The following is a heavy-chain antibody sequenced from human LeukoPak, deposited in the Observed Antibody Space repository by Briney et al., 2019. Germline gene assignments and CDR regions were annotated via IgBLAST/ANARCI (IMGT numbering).Heavy chain of an antibody. CDR1: GLTFSSNA. CDR3: AGRSDGSRHLDF. CDR2: ITNNGGNT. V-gene: IGHV3-64*02. D-gene: IGHD2-15*01. Sequence: GGSLRLSCAASGLTFSSNAMYWVRQAPGKGLECVSAITNNGGNTYYADSVKGRFTISRDNSKKTLYLQMGSLRSEDMAVYYCAGRSDGSRHLDFWGQGTPVTVSS. J-gene: IGHJ4*02.